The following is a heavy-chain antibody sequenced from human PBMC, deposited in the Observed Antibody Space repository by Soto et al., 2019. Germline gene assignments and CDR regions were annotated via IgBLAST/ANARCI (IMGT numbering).Heavy chain of an antibody. J-gene: IGHJ4*02. CDR2: INYNGNT. CDR1: GGAISNYF. CDR3: ARVGVGIEVPGRIQYFDH. D-gene: IGHD3-10*01. Sequence: SETLSLTCIVSGGAISNYFWSWIRQPPGKGPEWLGYINYNGNTNYNPSLKNRATMSIDTSKREFSLKLRSVTATDTAVYFCARVGVGIEVPGRIQYFDHWGQGTLVTV. V-gene: IGHV4-59*01.